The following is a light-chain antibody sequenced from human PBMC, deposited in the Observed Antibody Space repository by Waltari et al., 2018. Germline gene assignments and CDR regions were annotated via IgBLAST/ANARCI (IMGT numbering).Light chain of an antibody. CDR2: DAS. CDR1: QSISSN. V-gene: IGKV3-11*01. J-gene: IGKJ4*01. Sequence: DIVLTQSPATLSLSPGERAPLSCRASQSISSNLPWYQFRPGQAPRLLIYDASNRATGIPARFSGSGSGTDFTLTINSLEPEDFAVYYCQQRSIWPLTFGGGTKVEIK. CDR3: QQRSIWPLT.